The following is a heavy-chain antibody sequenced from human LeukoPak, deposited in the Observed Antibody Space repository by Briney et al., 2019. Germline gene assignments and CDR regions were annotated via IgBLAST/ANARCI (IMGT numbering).Heavy chain of an antibody. CDR3: ARAGVWDSSDTSGYHNGAFDI. CDR1: EFTFSNYG. J-gene: IGHJ3*02. V-gene: IGHV1-2*06. Sequence: PGGSLRLSCAASEFTFSNYGMHWVRQAPGQGLEWMGRIKPNSGGTNYGQKFQGRVTMTRDTSISIAYMELSNLRSDDTAVYYCARAGVWDSSDTSGYHNGAFDIWGQGTMVTVSS. CDR2: IKPNSGGT. D-gene: IGHD3-22*01.